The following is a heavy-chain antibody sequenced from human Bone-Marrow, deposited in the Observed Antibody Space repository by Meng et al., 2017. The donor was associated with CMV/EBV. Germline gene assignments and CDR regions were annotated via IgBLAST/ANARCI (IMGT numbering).Heavy chain of an antibody. J-gene: IGHJ4*02. CDR3: ARAPYSFDSGTYYTRATVLTG. CDR2: INPNSGGT. CDR1: GYTFTGYY. D-gene: IGHD3-10*01. Sequence: DSVKVSCKASGYTFTGYYMHWVRQAPGQGLEWMGWINPNSGGTNYAQKFRGRVTMTRDTSITTAYMELNGLRSDDTAVYYCARAPYSFDSGTYYTRATVLTGWGQGTLVPVSS. V-gene: IGHV1-2*02.